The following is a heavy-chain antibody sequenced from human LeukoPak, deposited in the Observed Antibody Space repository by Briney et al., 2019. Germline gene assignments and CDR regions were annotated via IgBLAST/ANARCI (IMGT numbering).Heavy chain of an antibody. CDR2: IYTSGST. J-gene: IGHJ5*02. D-gene: IGHD6-13*01. CDR3: ARGRYSSSPGGNWFDP. Sequence: SETLSLTCTVSGGSISSYYWSWIRQPAGKGLEWIGRIYTSGSTNYNPSLKSRVTMSVDTSKNQFSLKLSSVTAADTAVYYCARGRYSSSPGGNWFDPWGQGTLVTVSS. V-gene: IGHV4-4*07. CDR1: GGSISSYY.